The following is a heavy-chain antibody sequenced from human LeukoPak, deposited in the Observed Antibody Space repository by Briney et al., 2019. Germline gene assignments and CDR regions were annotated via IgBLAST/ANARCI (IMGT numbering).Heavy chain of an antibody. CDR1: GYTFTGHY. CDR3: ARDWIPIFGVAPGGY. V-gene: IGHV1-2*02. CDR2: INPNSGGT. Sequence: ASVKVSCKASGYTFTGHYMHWVRQAPGQGLEWMGWINPNSGGTNYAQKFQGRVTMTRDTSISTAYMELSRLRSDDTAVYYCARDWIPIFGVAPGGYWGQGTLVTVSS. J-gene: IGHJ4*02. D-gene: IGHD3-3*01.